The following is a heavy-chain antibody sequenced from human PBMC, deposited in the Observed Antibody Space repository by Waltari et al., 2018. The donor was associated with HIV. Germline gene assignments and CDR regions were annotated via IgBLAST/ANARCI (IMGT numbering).Heavy chain of an antibody. J-gene: IGHJ6*02. CDR3: VKEHQYSHSWYSYYGMDV. CDR1: GFTFRNYD. V-gene: IGHV3-23*01. D-gene: IGHD6-13*01. Sequence: EVQVLESGGALVQPGGSLSLSCAASGFTFRNYDMSWVRQAPGKGLEWVSTISGSGGSTYYADSVKGRFTVSRDNSKNTLYLQMNSLRAEDTAVYFCVKEHQYSHSWYSYYGMDVWGQGTTVTVSS. CDR2: ISGSGGST.